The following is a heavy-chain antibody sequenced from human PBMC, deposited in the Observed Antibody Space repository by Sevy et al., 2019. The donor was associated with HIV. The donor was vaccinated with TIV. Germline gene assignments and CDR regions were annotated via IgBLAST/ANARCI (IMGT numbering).Heavy chain of an antibody. CDR2: IRGGGGRT. CDR1: GFTFSSYA. V-gene: IGHV3-23*01. Sequence: GGSLRLSCAGSGFTFSSYAMSWVRQAPGKGLEWVSGIRGGGGRTYYADSVKGRFTISRDNSKNTLYLQMNSLRAEDTAVYYCALYKLIVVGDKEDYFDYWGQGTLVTVSS. J-gene: IGHJ4*02. CDR3: ALYKLIVVGDKEDYFDY. D-gene: IGHD2-21*01.